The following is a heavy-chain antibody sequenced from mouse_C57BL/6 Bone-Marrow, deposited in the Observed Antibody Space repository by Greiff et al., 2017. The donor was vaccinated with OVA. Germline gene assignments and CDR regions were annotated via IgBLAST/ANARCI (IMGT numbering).Heavy chain of an antibody. D-gene: IGHD3-2*02. CDR1: GYTFTSYG. CDR3: ARQLRRQLLDY. V-gene: IGHV1-81*01. CDR2: IYPRSGNT. Sequence: QLQQSGAELARPGASVKLSCKASGYTFTSYGISWVKQRTGQGLEWIGEIYPRSGNTYYNEKFKGKATLTADKSSSTAYMELRSLTSEDTAVYFCARQLRRQLLDYWGQGTTLTVSS. J-gene: IGHJ2*01.